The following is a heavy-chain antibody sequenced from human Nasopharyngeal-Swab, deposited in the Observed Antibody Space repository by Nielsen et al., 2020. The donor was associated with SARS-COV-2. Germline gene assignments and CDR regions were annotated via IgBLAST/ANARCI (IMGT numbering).Heavy chain of an antibody. J-gene: IGHJ4*02. V-gene: IGHV4-34*01. D-gene: IGHD6-13*01. CDR3: ARGLYSSSRYAAFYDY. CDR1: GGSFSGYY. CDR2: INHSGST. Sequence: SETLSLTCAVYGGSFSGYYWSWIRQPPGKGLEWIGEINHSGSTNYNPSLKGRVTISVDTSKNQFSLKLSSVTAADTTVYYCARGLYSSSRYAAFYDYWGQGTLVTVSS.